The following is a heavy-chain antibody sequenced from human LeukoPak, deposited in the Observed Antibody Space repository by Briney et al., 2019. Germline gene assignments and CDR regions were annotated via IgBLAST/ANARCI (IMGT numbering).Heavy chain of an antibody. Sequence: GGSLRLSCAASGFTFSSYAMSWVRQAPGKGLEWVSAISGSGGSTYYADSVKGRFTISRDNSKNTLYLQMNSLRAEDTAVYYCAKGRSIGSVLRFLEWFVGGYDYWGQGTLVTVSS. CDR2: ISGSGGST. V-gene: IGHV3-23*01. J-gene: IGHJ4*02. CDR1: GFTFSSYA. CDR3: AKGRSIGSVLRFLEWFVGGYDY. D-gene: IGHD3-3*01.